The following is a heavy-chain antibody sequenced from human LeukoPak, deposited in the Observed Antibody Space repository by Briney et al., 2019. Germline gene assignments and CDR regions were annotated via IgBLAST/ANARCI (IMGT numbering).Heavy chain of an antibody. V-gene: IGHV3-49*04. CDR2: IRSRAYGGTT. Sequence: PGRSLRLSCTASGFTFGDYAMSWVRQAPGKGLEWVGFIRSRAYGGTTEYAASVKGRFTISRDDSKSIAYLQMNSLKTEDTAVYYCTRDEALLKGIWFGETDGYYYYYMDVWGKGTTVTISS. D-gene: IGHD3-10*01. J-gene: IGHJ6*03. CDR1: GFTFGDYA. CDR3: TRDEALLKGIWFGETDGYYYYYMDV.